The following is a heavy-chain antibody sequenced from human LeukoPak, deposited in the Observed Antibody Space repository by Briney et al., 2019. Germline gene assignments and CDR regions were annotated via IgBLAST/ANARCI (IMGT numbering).Heavy chain of an antibody. D-gene: IGHD3-9*01. CDR2: ISGSGGST. CDR1: GFTFSSYG. J-gene: IGHJ4*02. Sequence: GGSLRLSCAASGFTFSSYGMSWVRQAPGKGLEWVSAISGSGGSTYYADSVKGRFTISRDNSKNTLYLQMNSLRAEDTAVYYCAKLDADTYYDILTGYFARASTLGGFDYWGQGTLVTVSS. CDR3: AKLDADTYYDILTGYFARASTLGGFDY. V-gene: IGHV3-23*01.